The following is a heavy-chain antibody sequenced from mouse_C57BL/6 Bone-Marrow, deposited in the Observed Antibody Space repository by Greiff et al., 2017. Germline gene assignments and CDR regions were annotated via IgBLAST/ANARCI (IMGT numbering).Heavy chain of an antibody. CDR3: ARESLYYSGPFDY. D-gene: IGHD1-1*01. CDR2: IDPSDSYT. Sequence: VQLQQPGAELVMPGASVKLSCKASGYTFTSYWMHWVKQRPGQGLEWIGEIDPSDSYTNYNQKFKGKSTLTVDKSSSTAYMQLSSLTSEDSAVYYCARESLYYSGPFDYWGQGTTLTVSS. J-gene: IGHJ2*01. CDR1: GYTFTSYW. V-gene: IGHV1-69*01.